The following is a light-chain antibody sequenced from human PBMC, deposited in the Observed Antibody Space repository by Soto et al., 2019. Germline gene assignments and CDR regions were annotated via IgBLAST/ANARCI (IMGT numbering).Light chain of an antibody. Sequence: DIHMTQSPSSVSASVGVRVTITCRASQGISSWLGWFQQKPGKAPILLIYTVSSLQSAVPSRFSGSGSGADFTLTLSSLQPEDFATYYGQQDNSFPLTVGGGTKVEIK. CDR1: QGISSW. J-gene: IGKJ4*01. CDR2: TVS. V-gene: IGKV1-12*01. CDR3: QQDNSFPLT.